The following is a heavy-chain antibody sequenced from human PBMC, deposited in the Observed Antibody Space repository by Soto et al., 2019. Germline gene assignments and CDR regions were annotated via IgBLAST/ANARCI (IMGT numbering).Heavy chain of an antibody. V-gene: IGHV3-48*01. D-gene: IGHD3-22*01. CDR3: ATDSRRLDN. CDR1: GFTCRSYS. J-gene: IGHJ4*02. CDR2: ISSSSRTI. Sequence: EVQLVESGGGSVQPGGSQRLSCAASGFTCRSYSMNWVRQAPGKGLEWVSYISSSSRTIYYPDSVKGRFTVYRDNAKNSLFLKMSRLRAEDTAVYYCATDSRRLDNWGQGTLVTVSS.